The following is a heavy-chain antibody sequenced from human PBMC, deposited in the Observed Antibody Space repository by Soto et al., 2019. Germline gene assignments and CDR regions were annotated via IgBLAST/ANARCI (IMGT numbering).Heavy chain of an antibody. J-gene: IGHJ6*02. V-gene: IGHV3-11*01. CDR2: ISGGGTTV. CDR3: ARDREPSVYHGMAV. CDR1: GFAFSDFY. Sequence: QVQLVESGGGLVKPGGSPRLSCAASGFAFSDFYMSWTRQAPGKGLEWISYISGGGTTVFYADSVKGRFTISRDNAQKSLYLQMDSLTSEDTAIYYCARDREPSVYHGMAVWGQGTTVTVSS.